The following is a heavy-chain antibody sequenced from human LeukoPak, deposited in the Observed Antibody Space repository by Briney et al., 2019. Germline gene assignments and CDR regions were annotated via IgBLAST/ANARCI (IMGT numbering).Heavy chain of an antibody. CDR2: LNSDGSST. D-gene: IGHD2/OR15-2a*01. CDR1: GFTFSSYW. Sequence: GGSLRLSCVASGFTFSSYWMHRVRQAPGKGLVWVSRLNSDGSSTSYADSVKGRFTISRDNAKNTLYLQMNSLRVEDTAVYYCARGEFSRYVGYWGQGTLVTVSS. J-gene: IGHJ4*02. CDR3: ARGEFSRYVGY. V-gene: IGHV3-74*01.